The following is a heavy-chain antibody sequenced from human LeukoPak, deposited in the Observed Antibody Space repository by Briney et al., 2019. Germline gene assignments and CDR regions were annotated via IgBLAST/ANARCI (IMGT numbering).Heavy chain of an antibody. CDR3: AKTSLNSITMVRDDAFDI. V-gene: IGHV3-23*01. D-gene: IGHD3-10*01. J-gene: IGHJ3*02. CDR1: GLTFSSYA. CDR2: FSGIGGST. Sequence: PGGSLRLSCAAYGLTFSSYAMSWVRQAPGKGLEWVSAFSGIGGSTYYADSVKGRFTISRDNSKNTLYLQMNSLRAEDTAVYYCAKTSLNSITMVRDDAFDIWGQGTMVTVSS.